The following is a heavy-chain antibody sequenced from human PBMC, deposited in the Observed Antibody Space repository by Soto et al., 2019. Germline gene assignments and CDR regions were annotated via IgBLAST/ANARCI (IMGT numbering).Heavy chain of an antibody. Sequence: ASVKVSCKASGYTFTGYYMHWVRQAPGQGLEWMGWINPNSGGTNYAQKFQGRVTMTRDTSISTAYMELSRLRSDDTAAYYFARVGGRVVTHYGMDVWGQGTTVTVSS. CDR1: GYTFTGYY. V-gene: IGHV1-2*02. D-gene: IGHD3-3*01. J-gene: IGHJ6*02. CDR3: ARVGGRVVTHYGMDV. CDR2: INPNSGGT.